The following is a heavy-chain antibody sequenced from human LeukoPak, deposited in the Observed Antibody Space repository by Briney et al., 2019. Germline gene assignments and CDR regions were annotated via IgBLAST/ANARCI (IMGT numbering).Heavy chain of an antibody. CDR2: ISYDGSNK. D-gene: IGHD4-17*01. J-gene: IGHJ4*02. V-gene: IGHV3-30-3*01. CDR3: ARGMTTVTSGLDY. Sequence: GRSLRLSCAASGFTFSSYAMHWVRQAPGKGLEWVAVISYDGSNKYYADSVKGRFTISRDNSKNTLYLQMNSLRAEDTAVYYCARGMTTVTSGLDYWGQGTLVTVSS. CDR1: GFTFSSYA.